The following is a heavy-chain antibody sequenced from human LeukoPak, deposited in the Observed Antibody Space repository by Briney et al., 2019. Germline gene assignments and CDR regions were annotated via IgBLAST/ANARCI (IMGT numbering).Heavy chain of an antibody. D-gene: IGHD3-22*01. CDR2: IHYSGST. CDR1: GGSISSGNYY. CDR3: ASLRREYDSSGYYYSLDY. J-gene: IGHJ4*02. V-gene: IGHV4-31*03. Sequence: PSETLSLTCTVSGGSISSGNYYWSWIRQHPGKGLEWIGYIHYSGSTYYNPSLKSRVTISVDTSKNQFSLKLSSVTAADTAVYYCASLRREYDSSGYYYSLDYWGQGTLVTVSS.